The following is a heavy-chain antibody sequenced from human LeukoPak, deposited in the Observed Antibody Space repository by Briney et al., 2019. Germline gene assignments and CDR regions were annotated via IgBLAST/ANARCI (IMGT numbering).Heavy chain of an antibody. V-gene: IGHV1-18*01. CDR3: ARDRRWLQPSDY. CDR1: GGTFSSYA. CDR2: INPNSGGT. J-gene: IGHJ4*02. Sequence: ASVKVSCKASGGTFSSYAISWVRQAPGQGLEWMGWINPNSGGTNYAQKFQGRVTMTTDTSTSTAYMELRSLRSDDTAVYYCARDRRWLQPSDYWGQGTLVTVSS. D-gene: IGHD5-24*01.